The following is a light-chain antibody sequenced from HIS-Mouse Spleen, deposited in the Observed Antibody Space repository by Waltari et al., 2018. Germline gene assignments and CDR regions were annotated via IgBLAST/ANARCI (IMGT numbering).Light chain of an antibody. CDR1: SSDVGGYNF. Sequence: QSALTQPGSVSGSPGQSITISCTGTSSDVGGYNFVSWYQQHPGKAPKLMIYDVSKRPSGVPNRFSGSKSGNTASLTISGLQAEDEADYYCCSYAGSSTWVFGGGTKLTVL. CDR3: CSYAGSSTWV. V-gene: IGLV2-23*02. CDR2: DVS. J-gene: IGLJ3*02.